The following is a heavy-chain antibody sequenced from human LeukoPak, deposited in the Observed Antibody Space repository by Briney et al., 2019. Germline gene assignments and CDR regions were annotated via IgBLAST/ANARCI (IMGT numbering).Heavy chain of an antibody. J-gene: IGHJ4*02. V-gene: IGHV3-23*01. Sequence: GGSLRLSCAASGFAFSNYAMSWVRQAPGKGLEWVSSLSGGGDSRYYADSVMGRFTISRDNSKNTLYLQMDSLRAEDTAVYYCAKAVRSMVTGGGYFDSWGQGTLVTVSS. CDR2: LSGGGDSR. CDR1: GFAFSNYA. CDR3: AKAVRSMVTGGGYFDS. D-gene: IGHD3-10*01.